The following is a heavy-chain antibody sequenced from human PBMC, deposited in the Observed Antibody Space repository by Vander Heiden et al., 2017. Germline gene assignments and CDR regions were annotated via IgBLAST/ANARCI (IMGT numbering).Heavy chain of an antibody. V-gene: IGHV3-13*01. CDR3: ARGGYSSGWYGFDY. D-gene: IGHD6-19*01. CDR1: GFTFSSYD. J-gene: IGHJ4*02. Sequence: EVQLVESGGGLVQPGGSLRLSCAASGFTFSSYDMHWVRQATGKGLEWVSAIGTAGDTYYPGAVKGRFTISRENAKNSLYLQMNSLRAGDTAVYYYARGGYSSGWYGFDYWGQGTLVTVSS. CDR2: IGTAGDT.